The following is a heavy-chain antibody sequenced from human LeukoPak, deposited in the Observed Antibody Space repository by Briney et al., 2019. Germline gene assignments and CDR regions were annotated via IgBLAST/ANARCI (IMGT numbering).Heavy chain of an antibody. CDR1: GFTVTHYA. CDR3: YCRDDLPA. CDR2: VDASGRTT. Sequence: PGGSLRLSCSASGFTVTHYAMHWVRQAPGKGLEYVSAVDASGRTTYYADSVKGRFTISRDDSKNTLYLHMSSLRPEDTAIYYCYCRDDLPAWGQGTLVTISS. D-gene: IGHD5-24*01. V-gene: IGHV3-64D*06. J-gene: IGHJ5*02.